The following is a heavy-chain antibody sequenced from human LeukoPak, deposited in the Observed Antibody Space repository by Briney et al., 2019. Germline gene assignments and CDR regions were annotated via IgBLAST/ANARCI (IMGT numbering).Heavy chain of an antibody. CDR1: GFTFSSYW. Sequence: GGSLRLSCAASGFTFSSYWMHWVRQAPGKGLVWVSRISTDGGSTTYADSVKGRFTISRDNAKNTLYLQINSLRAEDTAVYYCARGRSTSSWYYFDYWGQGTLVSVSS. CDR2: ISTDGGST. V-gene: IGHV3-74*01. CDR3: ARGRSTSSWYYFDY. D-gene: IGHD6-13*01. J-gene: IGHJ4*02.